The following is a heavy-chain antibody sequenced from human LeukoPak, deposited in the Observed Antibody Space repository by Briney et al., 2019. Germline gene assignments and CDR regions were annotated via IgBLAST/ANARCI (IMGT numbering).Heavy chain of an antibody. CDR3: ASCNDSSGYFAY. D-gene: IGHD3-22*01. Sequence: ASVKVSCKPSGYTFTDYAINWVRQAPGQGLEYMGWVNTNTGNPTYAQGFTGRFVFSSDSSVSTAYLQITSLKADDSAIYFCASCNDSSGYFAYWGQGTLVAVSS. V-gene: IGHV7-4-1*02. J-gene: IGHJ4*02. CDR1: GYTFTDYA. CDR2: VNTNTGNP.